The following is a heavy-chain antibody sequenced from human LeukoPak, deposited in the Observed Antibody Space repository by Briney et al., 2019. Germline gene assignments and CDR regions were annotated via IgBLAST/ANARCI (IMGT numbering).Heavy chain of an antibody. CDR3: AKGHNGNWFDP. D-gene: IGHD1-1*01. J-gene: IGHJ5*02. CDR1: GFTFTTYG. CDR2: ISSDGSAK. Sequence: PGRSLRLSCAASGFTFTTYGMHWVRQAPGKGLEWVATISSDGSAKYYADSVQGRFTISRDNSKSTLDLQMNSLRLDDTAVYYCAKGHNGNWFDPWGQGTLVIVSS. V-gene: IGHV3-30*18.